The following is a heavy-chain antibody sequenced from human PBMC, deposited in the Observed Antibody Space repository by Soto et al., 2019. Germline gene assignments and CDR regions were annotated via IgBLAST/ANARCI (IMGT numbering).Heavy chain of an antibody. CDR1: GFTFSSYA. CDR2: ISYDGSNK. Sequence: GGSLRLSCAASGFTFSSYAMHWVRQAPGKGLEWVAVISYDGSNKYYADSVKGRFTISRDNSKNTLYLQINSLRAEDTAVYYCARSSGSYSATPYYYYYGMGVWGQGTTVTVS. V-gene: IGHV3-30-3*01. D-gene: IGHD2-21*01. J-gene: IGHJ6*02. CDR3: ARSSGSYSATPYYYYYGMGV.